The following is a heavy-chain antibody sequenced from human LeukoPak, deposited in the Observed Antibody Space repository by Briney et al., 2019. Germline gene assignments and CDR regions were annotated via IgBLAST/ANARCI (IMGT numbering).Heavy chain of an antibody. J-gene: IGHJ4*02. V-gene: IGHV3-74*01. CDR1: GFTFSSYA. D-gene: IGHD6-19*01. CDR3: ARLLAVAGTDY. Sequence: GGSLRLSCAASGFTFSSYAMHWVRQAPGKGLEWVSRINSDGRRTSHADSVKGRFTISRDNAKNTLYLQMNSLRAEDTAVYYCARLLAVAGTDYWGQGTLVTVSS. CDR2: INSDGRRT.